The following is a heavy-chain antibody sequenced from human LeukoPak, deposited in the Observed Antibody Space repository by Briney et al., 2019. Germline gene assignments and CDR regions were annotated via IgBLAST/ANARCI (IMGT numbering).Heavy chain of an antibody. Sequence: SETLSLTCTVSGGSISSYYWSWIRQPPGRGLEWIGYIYYSGSTNYNPSLKSRVTISVDTSKNQFSLKLSSVTAADTAVYYCARDFENYYYDSSGYYYGAFDIWGQGTMVTVSS. CDR1: GGSISSYY. D-gene: IGHD3-22*01. J-gene: IGHJ3*02. V-gene: IGHV4-59*01. CDR3: ARDFENYYYDSSGYYYGAFDI. CDR2: IYYSGST.